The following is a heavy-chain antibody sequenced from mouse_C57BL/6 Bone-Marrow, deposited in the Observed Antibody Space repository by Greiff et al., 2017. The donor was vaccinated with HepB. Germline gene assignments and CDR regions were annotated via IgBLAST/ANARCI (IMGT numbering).Heavy chain of an antibody. Sequence: QVQLKQPGAELVKPGASVKVSCKASGYTFTSYWMHWVKQRPGQGLEWIGRIHPSDSDTNYNQKFKGKATLTVDKSSSTAYMQLSSLTSEDSAVYYCAIEYYYGSSEGYYYAMDYWGQGTSVTVSS. CDR3: AIEYYYGSSEGYYYAMDY. D-gene: IGHD1-1*01. CDR1: GYTFTSYW. CDR2: IHPSDSDT. V-gene: IGHV1-74*01. J-gene: IGHJ4*01.